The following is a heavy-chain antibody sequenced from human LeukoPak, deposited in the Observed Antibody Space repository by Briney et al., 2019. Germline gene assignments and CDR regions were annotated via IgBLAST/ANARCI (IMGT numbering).Heavy chain of an antibody. J-gene: IGHJ4*02. CDR2: IWYDESHQ. Sequence: PGGSLRLSCAASGFTFSRYGMHWDRQAPGKGLEWVALIWYDESHQYYADSVKGRFTISRDNSKNTLHLQMDSLRAEDTAVYYCARPYDGSYYFDLWGQGTLVTVSS. CDR1: GFTFSRYG. V-gene: IGHV3-33*01. D-gene: IGHD3-10*01. CDR3: ARPYDGSYYFDL.